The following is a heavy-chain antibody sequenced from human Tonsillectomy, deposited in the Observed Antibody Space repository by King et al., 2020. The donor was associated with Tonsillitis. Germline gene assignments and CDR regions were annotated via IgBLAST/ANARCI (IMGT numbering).Heavy chain of an antibody. CDR3: ARGRPEIAVAVLGGYYFDY. D-gene: IGHD6-19*01. CDR1: GYRFTSYW. Sequence: VQLVESGAEVKKPGESLKISCKGSGYRFTSYWIGWVRQMPGKGLEWMGIIYPGDSDTRYNPSFQGQVTISTDNSISTAYLQWSSLKASDTAMYYCARGRPEIAVAVLGGYYFDYWGQGTLVTVSS. CDR2: IYPGDSDT. J-gene: IGHJ4*02. V-gene: IGHV5-51*01.